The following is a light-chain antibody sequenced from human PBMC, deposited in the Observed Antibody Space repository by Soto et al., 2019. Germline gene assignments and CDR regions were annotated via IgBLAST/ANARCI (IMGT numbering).Light chain of an antibody. Sequence: GVTRSSGPVPLSPWERVTLSCWVSRSVTNNYLAWFQQKPGQAPKLLIHAASTWAVGIPVRFSGGGSGTDFALTISSLEPEDFSAYYCHKYGSAPLTFGSGTKVDIK. V-gene: IGKV3-20*01. J-gene: IGKJ3*01. CDR1: RSVTNNY. CDR2: AAS. CDR3: HKYGSAPLT.